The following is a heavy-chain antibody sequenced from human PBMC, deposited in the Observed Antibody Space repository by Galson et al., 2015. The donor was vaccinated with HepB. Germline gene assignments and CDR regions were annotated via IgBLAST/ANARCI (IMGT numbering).Heavy chain of an antibody. CDR1: RFTFNNYA. D-gene: IGHD2-2*01. Sequence: SLRLSCAASRFTFNNYAMTWVRQAPGKGLQWVSTISNSGGSTYYKDSVKGRFTISRDNSKNMLYLQMNSLRAEDTALYYCAKDHPEIPVTLDVWGQGTTVTVSS. CDR3: AKDHPEIPVTLDV. V-gene: IGHV3-23*01. J-gene: IGHJ6*02. CDR2: ISNSGGST.